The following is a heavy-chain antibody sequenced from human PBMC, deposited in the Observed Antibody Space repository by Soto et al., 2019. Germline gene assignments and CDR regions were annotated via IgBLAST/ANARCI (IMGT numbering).Heavy chain of an antibody. J-gene: IGHJ4*02. D-gene: IGHD3-10*01. Sequence: QVQLQQWGAGLLKPSETLSLTCAVYGGSFSGYYWSWIRQPPVKGLQWIGESNHSGSTNYNPSLKSRVTISVDTSKNKFSLKLSSVTAADTAVYYCARRPTWYRVRGVGYFDYWGQGTLVTVSS. V-gene: IGHV4-34*01. CDR1: GGSFSGYY. CDR3: ARRPTWYRVRGVGYFDY. CDR2: SNHSGST.